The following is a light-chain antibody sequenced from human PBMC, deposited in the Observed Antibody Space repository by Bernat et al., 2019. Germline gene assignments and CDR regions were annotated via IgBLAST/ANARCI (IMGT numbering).Light chain of an antibody. CDR2: HVS. J-gene: IGLJ1*01. CDR1: SSDVGGYNY. V-gene: IGLV2-14*03. Sequence: QSALTQPASVSGSPGQSITISCTGTSSDVGGYNYVSWYQHHPGKAPKLIIYHVSSRPSGVSNRFSGSKSDNTASLTISALQADDEADYYCSSFTGSTTLVFVFGSGTKVTVL. CDR3: SSFTGSTTLVFV.